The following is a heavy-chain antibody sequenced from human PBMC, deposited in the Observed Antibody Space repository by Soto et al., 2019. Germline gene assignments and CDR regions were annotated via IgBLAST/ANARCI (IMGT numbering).Heavy chain of an antibody. J-gene: IGHJ4*02. CDR2: ISYDGSDK. Sequence: QDHLVESGGGVVQPGTSLRLSCAASGFTFNTYGMHWVRQAPGKGLEWVAVISYDGSDKFYADSVKGRFTISRDNSKNTLYLQMSSLRPEDTAISYCAKSPILYCSSPSCYKYYFEYWGQGTRVTVSS. CDR3: AKSPILYCSSPSCYKYYFEY. D-gene: IGHD2-2*02. CDR1: GFTFNTYG. V-gene: IGHV3-30*18.